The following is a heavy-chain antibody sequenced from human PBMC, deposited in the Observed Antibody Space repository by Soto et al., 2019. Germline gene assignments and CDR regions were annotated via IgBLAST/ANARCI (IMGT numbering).Heavy chain of an antibody. Sequence: GGSLRLSCAASGFTFSSYAMSWVRQAPGKGLEWVSAISGSGGSTYYADSVKGRFTISRDNSKNTLYLQMNSLRAEDTAVYYCAKEYAAAIYSYYYMDVWGKGTTVTVSS. CDR3: AKEYAAAIYSYYYMDV. D-gene: IGHD2-2*01. V-gene: IGHV3-23*01. CDR1: GFTFSSYA. J-gene: IGHJ6*03. CDR2: ISGSGGST.